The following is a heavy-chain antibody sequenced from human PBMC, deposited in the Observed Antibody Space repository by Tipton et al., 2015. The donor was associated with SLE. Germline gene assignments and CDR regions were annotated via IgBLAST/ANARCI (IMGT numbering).Heavy chain of an antibody. Sequence: GSLRLSCAASGFTFSSYAMHWVRQAPGKGLEYVSAISSNGGSTYYADSVKGRFTISRDNSKNTLYLQMGSLRAEDMAVYYCSRDIDWVSGWYYYGIDVWGRGTTVTVSS. CDR3: SRDIDWVSGWYYYGIDV. V-gene: IGHV3-64*02. CDR1: GFTFSSYA. D-gene: IGHD6-19*01. J-gene: IGHJ6*02. CDR2: ISSNGGST.